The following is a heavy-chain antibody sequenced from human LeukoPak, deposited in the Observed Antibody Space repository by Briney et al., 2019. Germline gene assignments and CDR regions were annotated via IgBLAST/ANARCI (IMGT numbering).Heavy chain of an antibody. D-gene: IGHD6-19*01. CDR3: TRLPSSGQTYFDY. CDR2: ISYSGST. Sequence: SETLSLTCTVSGGSINSYYWSWIRQPPGKGLEWIGYISYSGSTNYNPSLKSRVTISVDTSKNQFSLKLSSETAADTAVYYCTRLPSSGQTYFDYWGQGTLVTVSS. CDR1: GGSINSYY. V-gene: IGHV4-59*08. J-gene: IGHJ4*02.